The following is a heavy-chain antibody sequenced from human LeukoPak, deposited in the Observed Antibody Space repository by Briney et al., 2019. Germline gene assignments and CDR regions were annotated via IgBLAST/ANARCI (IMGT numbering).Heavy chain of an antibody. CDR1: GYTLTELY. D-gene: IGHD3-9*01. CDR3: ATDAVLRYSLGLRYYYGMDV. CDR2: FDPEDSEI. V-gene: IGHV1-24*01. J-gene: IGHJ6*01. Sequence: ASVKVSCKVSGYTLTELYMHWVRQAPGKGLEWMGGFDPEDSEIIYAQKFQGRVTMTEDTSTDTAYMELSSLRSEDTAVYYCATDAVLRYSLGLRYYYGMDVWGKGTTVTVSS.